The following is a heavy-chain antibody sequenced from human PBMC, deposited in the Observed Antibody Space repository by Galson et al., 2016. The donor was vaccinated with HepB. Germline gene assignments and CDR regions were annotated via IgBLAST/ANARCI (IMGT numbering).Heavy chain of an antibody. CDR3: ATERDYGIMDY. V-gene: IGHV3-7*01. D-gene: IGHD4-17*01. CDR1: GFIFSRYW. Sequence: SLRLSCAASGFIFSRYWVAWVRQAPGKTLEWVANINEDGSEEKFVDSVKGRFTISRDNTKKTVYLQMSSLRVDDTAVFYRATERDYGIMDYWGQGTLVTVSS. CDR2: INEDGSEE. J-gene: IGHJ4*02.